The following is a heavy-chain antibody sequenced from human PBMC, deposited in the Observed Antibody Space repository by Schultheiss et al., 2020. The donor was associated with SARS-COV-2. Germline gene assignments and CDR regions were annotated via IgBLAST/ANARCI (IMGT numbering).Heavy chain of an antibody. J-gene: IGHJ4*02. Sequence: GESLKISCKGSGYSFTSYWIGWVRQMPGKGLEWMGIIFPGDSDTTYSPSFQGQVTISADKSISTAYLQWSSLKASDTAMYYCASPGIAAAGGFDYWGQGTLVTVSS. CDR1: GYSFTSYW. CDR2: IFPGDSDT. D-gene: IGHD6-13*01. V-gene: IGHV5-51*01. CDR3: ASPGIAAAGGFDY.